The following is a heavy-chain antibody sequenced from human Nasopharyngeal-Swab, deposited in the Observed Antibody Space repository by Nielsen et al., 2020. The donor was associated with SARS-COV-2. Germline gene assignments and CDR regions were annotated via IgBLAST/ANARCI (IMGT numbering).Heavy chain of an antibody. CDR1: GYTFTGYY. CDR3: AKDWHWNYGYYYYGMDV. D-gene: IGHD1-7*01. J-gene: IGHJ6*02. CDR2: INPNSGGT. V-gene: IGHV1-2*02. Sequence: ASVKVSCKASGYTFTGYYMHWVRQAPGQGLEWMGCINPNSGGTNYAQKYQGRVTMTRDTSISTAYMELSRLRSDDTAVYYCAKDWHWNYGYYYYGMDVWGQGTTVTVSS.